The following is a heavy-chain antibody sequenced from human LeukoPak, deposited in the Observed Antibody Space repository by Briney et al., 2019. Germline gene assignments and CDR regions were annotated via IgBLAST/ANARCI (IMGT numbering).Heavy chain of an antibody. CDR1: GYTFTSYD. Sequence: ASVKVSCKASGYTFTSYDINWVRQATGQGLEWMGWMNPNSGNTGYAQKFQGRVTMTRNTSIGTAYMELSSLRSEDTAVYYCARADRDFWSGYYSNWFDPWGQGTLVTVSS. CDR2: MNPNSGNT. V-gene: IGHV1-8*01. J-gene: IGHJ5*02. CDR3: ARADRDFWSGYYSNWFDP. D-gene: IGHD3-3*01.